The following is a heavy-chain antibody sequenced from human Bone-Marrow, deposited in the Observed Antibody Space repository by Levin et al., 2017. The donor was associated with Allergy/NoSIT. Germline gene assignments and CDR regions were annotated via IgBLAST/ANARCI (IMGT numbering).Heavy chain of an antibody. CDR1: GFNFSTYS. CDR3: AKDIKGGSGWYNF. Sequence: GGSLRLSCAASGFNFSTYSMNWVRQAPGKGLEWVSTISVSSGSTYYADSVKGRFTISRDNSKNTLYLQMNSLRAGDSAVYYCAKDIKGGSGWYNFWGQGTLVTVSS. J-gene: IGHJ4*02. CDR2: ISVSSGST. D-gene: IGHD6-19*01. V-gene: IGHV3-23*01.